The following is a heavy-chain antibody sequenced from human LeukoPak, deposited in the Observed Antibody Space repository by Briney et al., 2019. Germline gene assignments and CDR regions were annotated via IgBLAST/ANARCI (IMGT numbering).Heavy chain of an antibody. V-gene: IGHV4-34*01. CDR1: GFTFSSYG. Sequence: GTLRLSCAASGFTFSSYGISWVRQPPGKGLEWIGEINHSGSTNYNPSLKSRVTISVDTSKNQFSLKLSSVTAADTAVYYCARGAHYCSSTSCLGAYYYYYYMDVWGKGTTVTISS. J-gene: IGHJ6*03. D-gene: IGHD2-2*01. CDR2: INHSGST. CDR3: ARGAHYCSSTSCLGAYYYYYYMDV.